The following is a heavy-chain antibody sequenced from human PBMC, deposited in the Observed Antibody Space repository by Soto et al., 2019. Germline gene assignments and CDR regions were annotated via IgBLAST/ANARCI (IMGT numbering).Heavy chain of an antibody. J-gene: IGHJ4*02. CDR2: MNPNSGNT. D-gene: IGHD2-15*01. Sequence: ASVKVSCKASGYTFTSYDINWVRQATGQGLEWMGWMNPNSGNTGYAQKFQGRVTMTRNTSISTAYMELSSLRSEDTAVYYCARHGSSCSGGSCYSAVKGMLDYWGQGTLVTVSS. CDR3: ARHGSSCSGGSCYSAVKGMLDY. V-gene: IGHV1-8*01. CDR1: GYTFTSYD.